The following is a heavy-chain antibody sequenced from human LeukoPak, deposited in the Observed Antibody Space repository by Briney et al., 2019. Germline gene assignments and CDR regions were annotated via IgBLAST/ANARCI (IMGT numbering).Heavy chain of an antibody. CDR2: IYYDGST. CDR1: GGSIRSYC. Sequence: SETLSLTYTVSGGSIRSYCWNWIRQPPGKGLEWIGYIYYDGSTNYNPSLKSRVTISLDTSKNQFSMKLNSVTAADTAVYYCARGPWAYFDYWGQGTLVSVSS. CDR3: ARGPWAYFDY. V-gene: IGHV4-59*01. J-gene: IGHJ4*02. D-gene: IGHD7-27*01.